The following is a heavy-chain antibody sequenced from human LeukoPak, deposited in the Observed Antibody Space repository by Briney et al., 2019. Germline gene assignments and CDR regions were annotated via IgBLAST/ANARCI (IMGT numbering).Heavy chain of an antibody. CDR2: ISAGGGST. V-gene: IGHV3-23*01. CDR1: GFTLSTYA. J-gene: IGHJ5*02. Sequence: GVSLRLSCAVDGFTLSTYAMNWVRQAPGKGLEWVSGISAGGGSTYYADSVKGRFTISRDNSKNTLYLQMNSLTVEDTAVYYCAKSPRSAADNWFDPWGQGTQVTVSS. D-gene: IGHD6-13*01. CDR3: AKSPRSAADNWFDP.